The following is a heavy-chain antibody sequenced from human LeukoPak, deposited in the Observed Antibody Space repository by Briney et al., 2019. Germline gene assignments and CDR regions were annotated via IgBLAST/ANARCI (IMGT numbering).Heavy chain of an antibody. D-gene: IGHD6-13*01. CDR3: VKDHFNSSSWSPFDH. V-gene: IGHV3-30*02. CDR2: IRYDGSDK. J-gene: IGHJ4*02. Sequence: GGSLRLSCATSGFTFYSHGMHWVRQAPGKGLEWVTFIRYDGSDKYYVDSVKGRFTVSRDNSKNTLYLQLTSLTTEDTTLYYCVKDHFNSSSWSPFDHWGQGTLVTVSS. CDR1: GFTFYSHG.